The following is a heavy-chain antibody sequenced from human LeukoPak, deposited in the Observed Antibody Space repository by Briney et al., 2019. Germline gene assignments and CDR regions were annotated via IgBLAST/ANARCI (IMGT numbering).Heavy chain of an antibody. J-gene: IGHJ4*02. Sequence: GGSLRLSCTASGFTFSSYAMTRVRQAPGKGLQWVSSISANSGSSYDADSVKGRFTISRDNSKNTLFLQMNSLRVEDTAVYFCARARTWRTFDYWGQGALVSVSS. D-gene: IGHD1-1*01. CDR3: ARARTWRTFDY. CDR2: ISANSGSS. V-gene: IGHV3-23*01. CDR1: GFTFSSYA.